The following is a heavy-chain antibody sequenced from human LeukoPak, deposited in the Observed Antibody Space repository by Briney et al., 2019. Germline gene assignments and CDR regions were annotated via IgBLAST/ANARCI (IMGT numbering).Heavy chain of an antibody. J-gene: IGHJ6*02. CDR1: GFTFSSYA. V-gene: IGHV3-23*01. CDR2: ISGSGGST. Sequence: LPGGSLRLSCAASGFTFSSYAMSWVRQAPGKGLEWVSAISGSGGSTYYADSVKGRFTISRDNSKNTLYLQMNSLRAEDTAVYYCARELVVVITNYYYYGMDVWGQGTTVTVSS. CDR3: ARELVVVITNYYYYGMDV. D-gene: IGHD3-22*01.